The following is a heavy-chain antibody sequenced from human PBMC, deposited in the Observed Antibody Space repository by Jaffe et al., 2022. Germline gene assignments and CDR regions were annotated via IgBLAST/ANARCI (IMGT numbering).Heavy chain of an antibody. Sequence: QVQLVESGGGVVQPGRSLRLSCAASGFTFSSYGMHWVRQAPGKGLEWVAVISYDGSNKYYADSVKGRFTISRDNSKNTLYLQMNSLRAEDTAVYYCAKGSGSYRLFLLYYWGQGTLVTVSS. J-gene: IGHJ4*02. D-gene: IGHD1-26*01. V-gene: IGHV3-30*18. CDR3: AKGSGSYRLFLLYY. CDR2: ISYDGSNK. CDR1: GFTFSSYG.